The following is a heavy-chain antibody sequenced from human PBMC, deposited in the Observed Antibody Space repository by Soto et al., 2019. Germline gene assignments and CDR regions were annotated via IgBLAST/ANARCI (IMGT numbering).Heavy chain of an antibody. CDR1: GGTFSTYS. CDR3: ARGATHGSSWYFWFDP. V-gene: IGHV1-69*01. CDR2: IIPLFGTT. D-gene: IGHD6-13*01. J-gene: IGHJ5*02. Sequence: QMQLVQSGAEVRMPGSSVKVSCKASGGTFSTYSINWVRQAPGQGLEWMGGIIPLFGTTNYAQKLKGRGTITADESTSTAYRERSSLRAEDAAVYYCARGATHGSSWYFWFDPWGQGTLVTVSS.